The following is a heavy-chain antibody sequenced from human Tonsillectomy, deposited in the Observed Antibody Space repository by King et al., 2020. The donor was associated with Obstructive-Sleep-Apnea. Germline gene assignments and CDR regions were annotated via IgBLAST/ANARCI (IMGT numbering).Heavy chain of an antibody. D-gene: IGHD6-19*01. CDR3: TTWVGWSAFFDN. CDR2: MKSKTEAGTP. V-gene: IGHV3-15*01. Sequence: VQLVESGGGFVKPGGSLRLSCAASGFTFSNAWMSWVRQAPGTGLEWVGRMKSKTEAGTPDYAAPVKGRFTISRDDSKNTVYLQMNSMKTEDTAVYFCTTWVGWSAFFDNWGQGTLVTVSS. CDR1: GFTFSNAW. J-gene: IGHJ4*02.